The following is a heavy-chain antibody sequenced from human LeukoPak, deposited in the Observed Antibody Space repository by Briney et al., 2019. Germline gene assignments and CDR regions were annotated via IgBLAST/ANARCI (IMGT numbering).Heavy chain of an antibody. D-gene: IGHD5-18*01. V-gene: IGHV3-21*01. CDR1: GFTFSGYS. CDR2: ISSSSSYI. Sequence: TGGSLRLSCAASGFTFSGYSMNWVRQAPGKGLEWVSSISSSSSYIYYADSVKGRFSISRDNAKNSLYLQMNSLRAEDAAVYYCARVLGGYSHGSDYWGQGTLVTVSS. CDR3: ARVLGGYSHGSDY. J-gene: IGHJ4*02.